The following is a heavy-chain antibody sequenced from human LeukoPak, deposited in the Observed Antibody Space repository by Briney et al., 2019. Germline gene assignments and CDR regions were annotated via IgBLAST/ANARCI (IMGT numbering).Heavy chain of an antibody. V-gene: IGHV3-33*06. CDR1: GFTFSIYG. D-gene: IGHD3-3*01. Sequence: GGSLRLSCAASGFTFSIYGMHWVRQAPGKGLEWVAVIWYDGSNKYYADSVKGRFTISRDNSKNTLYLQMNSLRAEDTAVYYCAKMEGQYYDFWSGQRMNAFDIWGQGTMVTVSS. CDR3: AKMEGQYYDFWSGQRMNAFDI. CDR2: IWYDGSNK. J-gene: IGHJ3*02.